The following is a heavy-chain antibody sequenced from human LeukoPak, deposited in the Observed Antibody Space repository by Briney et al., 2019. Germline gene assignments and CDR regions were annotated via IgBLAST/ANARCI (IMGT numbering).Heavy chain of an antibody. D-gene: IGHD4-17*01. V-gene: IGHV4-30-4*01. Sequence: SETLSLTCTVSSGSISSGDYYWGWIRQPPGKGLEWIGYIYYSGSTYYNPSLKSRVTISVDTSKNQFSLKLSSVTAADTAVYYCAREVTTFPNWFDPWGQGTLVTVSS. CDR3: AREVTTFPNWFDP. CDR1: SGSISSGDYY. CDR2: IYYSGST. J-gene: IGHJ5*02.